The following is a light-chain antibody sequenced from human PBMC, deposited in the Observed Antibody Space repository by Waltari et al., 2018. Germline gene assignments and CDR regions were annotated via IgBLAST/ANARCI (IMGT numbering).Light chain of an antibody. J-gene: IGKJ4*01. CDR3: QQYNNWPPT. CDR2: GSS. V-gene: IGKV3-15*01. CDR1: QSISSN. Sequence: EIVMTQSPATLSVPPGGRATVSCRASQSISSNLAWYQQKPGLAPRLPIYGSSTRAPGIPARLSGSGSGTEFTLTISSLQSEDFAVYSCQQYNNWPPTFGGGTKVEIK.